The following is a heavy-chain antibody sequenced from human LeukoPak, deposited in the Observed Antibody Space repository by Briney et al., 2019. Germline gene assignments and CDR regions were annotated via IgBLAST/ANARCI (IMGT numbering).Heavy chain of an antibody. CDR1: GGSVTSGNYY. Sequence: SETLSLTCTVSGGSVTSGNYYWNWIRQPAGKGLEWIGRIYTNGGASYNPSLKSRVTIPIDASKNQFSLKLSSVTAADTAVYYCAREPPGYWGQGILVTVSS. J-gene: IGHJ4*02. CDR2: IYTNGGA. CDR3: AREPPGY. V-gene: IGHV4-61*02.